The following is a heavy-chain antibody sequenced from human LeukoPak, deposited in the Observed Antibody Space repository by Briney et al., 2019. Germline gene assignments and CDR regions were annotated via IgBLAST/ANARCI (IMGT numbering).Heavy chain of an antibody. J-gene: IGHJ4*02. D-gene: IGHD4-17*01. CDR3: AKGDTVTSNFDY. CDR1: GFTFATYT. V-gene: IGHV3-23*01. Sequence: GGSLRLSCAASGFTFATYTTNWVRQAPGKGLEWVSAITGNGGTTYHADSVKGRFTISRDNSKNTLYLQMNSLRVEDTAVYYCAKGDTVTSNFDYWGQGTLVTVSS. CDR2: ITGNGGTT.